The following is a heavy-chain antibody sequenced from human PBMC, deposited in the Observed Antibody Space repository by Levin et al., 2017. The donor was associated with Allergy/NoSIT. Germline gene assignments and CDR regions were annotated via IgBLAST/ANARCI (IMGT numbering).Heavy chain of an antibody. D-gene: IGHD6-19*01. J-gene: IGHJ5*02. CDR3: AREPGQWLVPGHNWFDP. CDR1: GYTFTSYG. CDR2: ISAYNGNT. Sequence: AASVKVSCKASGYTFTSYGISWVRQAPGQGLEWMGWISAYNGNTNYAQKLQGRVTMTTDTSTSTAYMELRSLRSDDTAVYYCAREPGQWLVPGHNWFDPWGQGTLVTVSS. V-gene: IGHV1-18*01.